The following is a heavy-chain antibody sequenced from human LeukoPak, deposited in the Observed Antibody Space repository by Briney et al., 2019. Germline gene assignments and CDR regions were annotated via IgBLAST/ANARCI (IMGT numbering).Heavy chain of an antibody. V-gene: IGHV3-21*01. J-gene: IGHJ6*03. CDR2: ITSGDFV. CDR3: ARGGFNMVRGVIIPSYSYYYYMDI. Sequence: PGGSLRLSCAVSGFTFSAYSMNWVRQAPGKGLEWVSSITSGDFVYFADSLKGRFTISRDNAKSSLYMQMNSLRAEDTAVYYCARGGFNMVRGVIIPSYSYYYYMDIWGKGTTVTVSS. D-gene: IGHD3-10*01. CDR1: GFTFSAYS.